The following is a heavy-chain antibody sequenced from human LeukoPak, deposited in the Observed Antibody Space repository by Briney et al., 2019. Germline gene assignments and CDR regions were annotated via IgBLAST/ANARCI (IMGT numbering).Heavy chain of an antibody. J-gene: IGHJ4*02. Sequence: GGSLRLSCVASGFTFSRYAMHWVRQAPGRGLEYVSAISSKGGRTYYESSVKGRLTISRDNSKNTLYLQMGSLRAEDMAVYYCARDFVHYYDSSGFEYYFDCWGQGTLVTVSS. CDR2: ISSKGGRT. V-gene: IGHV3-64*01. CDR1: GFTFSRYA. D-gene: IGHD3-22*01. CDR3: ARDFVHYYDSSGFEYYFDC.